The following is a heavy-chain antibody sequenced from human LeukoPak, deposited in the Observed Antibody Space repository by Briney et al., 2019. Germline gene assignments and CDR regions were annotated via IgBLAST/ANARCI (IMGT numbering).Heavy chain of an antibody. Sequence: PSETLSLTCTVSGGSISSGGYYWSWIRQHPGKGLEWNGYIYYSGSTHYNPSLKSRVTISVDTSKNQFSLKLTSVTAADTAVYYCAREHDSSGDWFDPWGQGTLVPVSS. CDR1: GGSISSGGYY. D-gene: IGHD3-22*01. CDR3: AREHDSSGDWFDP. CDR2: IYYSGST. J-gene: IGHJ5*02. V-gene: IGHV4-31*03.